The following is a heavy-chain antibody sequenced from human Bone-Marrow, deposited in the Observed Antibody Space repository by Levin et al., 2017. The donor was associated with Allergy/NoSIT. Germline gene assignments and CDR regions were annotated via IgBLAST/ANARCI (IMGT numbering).Heavy chain of an antibody. Sequence: SVKVSCKASGGTFSSYAISWVRQAPGQGLEWMGGIIPIFGTANYAQKFQGRVTITADESTSTAYMELSSLRSEDTAVYYCARGTLAYGDYESLDYWGQGTLVTVSS. D-gene: IGHD4-17*01. V-gene: IGHV1-69*13. CDR2: IIPIFGTA. CDR1: GGTFSSYA. CDR3: ARGTLAYGDYESLDY. J-gene: IGHJ4*02.